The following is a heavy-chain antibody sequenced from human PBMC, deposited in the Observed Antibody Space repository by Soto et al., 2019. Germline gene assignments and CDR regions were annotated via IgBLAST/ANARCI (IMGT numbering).Heavy chain of an antibody. CDR3: ARALPTLAAAGDLDH. J-gene: IGHJ1*01. V-gene: IGHV4-59*01. D-gene: IGHD6-13*01. CDR2: IYYTGKT. CDR1: GGSISSYY. Sequence: SETLSHTCTVSGGSISSYYWSWIRQPPGKGLEWIGYIYYTGKTNYNPFLKSRVTISVDMSKNQFSLNLSSVTAADTAVYYCARALPTLAAAGDLDHWGQGTLVTVSS.